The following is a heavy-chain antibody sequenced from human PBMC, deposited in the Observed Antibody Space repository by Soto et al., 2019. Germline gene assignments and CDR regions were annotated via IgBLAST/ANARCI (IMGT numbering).Heavy chain of an antibody. J-gene: IGHJ6*02. CDR1: GFTFSSYA. Sequence: GGSLRLSCAASGFTFSSYAMSWVRQAPGKGLEWVSAISGSGGSTYYADSVKGRFTISRDNSKNTLYLQMNSLRAEDTAVYYCVKGEGANFWSGYRVLMDVWGQGTTVTVSS. CDR3: VKGEGANFWSGYRVLMDV. D-gene: IGHD3-3*01. V-gene: IGHV3-23*01. CDR2: ISGSGGST.